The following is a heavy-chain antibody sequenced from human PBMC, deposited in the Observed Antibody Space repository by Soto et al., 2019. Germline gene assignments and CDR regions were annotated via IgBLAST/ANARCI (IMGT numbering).Heavy chain of an antibody. CDR1: PGSFSSNNW. D-gene: IGHD1-7*01. J-gene: IGHJ5*01. CDR2: IYRTGST. Sequence: QVQLQESGPGLVKPSETLSLTCGVSPGSFSSNNWWTWVRQPPGQGLEWIGEIYRTGSTNYNTSLKSRLTISLDKSENQGSLRLTSLTAADTAMYFCASRDPGTRIDSWGQGTLVTVSS. CDR3: ASRDPGTRIDS. V-gene: IGHV4-4*02.